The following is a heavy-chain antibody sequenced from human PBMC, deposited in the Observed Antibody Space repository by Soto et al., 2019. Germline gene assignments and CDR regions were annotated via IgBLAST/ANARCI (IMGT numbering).Heavy chain of an antibody. CDR2: ISAYNGNT. J-gene: IGHJ4*02. D-gene: IGHD3-16*01. CDR3: ARHSIMITFGGAHDY. Sequence: ASVKVSCKASGYTFTSYGISWVRQAPGQGLEWMGWISAYNGNTNYAQKLQGRVTMTTDTSTSTAYMELRSLRSDDTAVYYCARHSIMITFGGAHDYWGQGTLVTVYS. V-gene: IGHV1-18*01. CDR1: GYTFTSYG.